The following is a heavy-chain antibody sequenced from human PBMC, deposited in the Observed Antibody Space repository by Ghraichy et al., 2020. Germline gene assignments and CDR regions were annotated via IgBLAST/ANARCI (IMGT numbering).Heavy chain of an antibody. J-gene: IGHJ4*02. D-gene: IGHD6-6*01. Sequence: SETLSLTCAVSGGSISSSNWWSWVRQPPGKGLEWIGEIYHSGSTNYNPSLKSRVTISVDKSKNQFSLKLSSVTAADTAVYYCARDSRSGSSSRGDYWGQGTLVTVSS. V-gene: IGHV4-4*02. CDR3: ARDSRSGSSSRGDY. CDR1: GGSISSSNW. CDR2: IYHSGST.